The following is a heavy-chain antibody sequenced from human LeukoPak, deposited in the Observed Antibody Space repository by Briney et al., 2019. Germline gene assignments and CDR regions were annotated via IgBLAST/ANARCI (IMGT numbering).Heavy chain of an antibody. CDR2: ISAYNGNT. J-gene: IGHJ4*02. CDR1: GYTFTNYG. CDR3: ARDRGTAVTVVDY. V-gene: IGHV1-18*01. Sequence: EASVKVSCKASGYTFTNYGISWVRQAPGQGLEWMGWISAYNGNTNYAQKLQGRVTMTTDTSTSTAYMELRNLRSDDTAVYYCARDRGTAVTVVDYWGQGTLVPVSS. D-gene: IGHD4-17*01.